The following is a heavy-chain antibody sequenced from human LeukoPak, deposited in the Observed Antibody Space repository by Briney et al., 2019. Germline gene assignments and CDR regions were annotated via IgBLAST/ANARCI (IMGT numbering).Heavy chain of an antibody. CDR2: ISSSGSTI. V-gene: IGHV3-48*03. D-gene: IGHD1-20*01. CDR3: ARGPSGGNNLWMDY. CDR1: EFTLSSYE. J-gene: IGHJ4*02. Sequence: GGSLRLSCAASEFTLSSYEMNWVRQAPGKGLEWVSYISSSGSTIYYADSVKGRFTISRDNAKNSLYLQMISLRTEDTAVYYCARGPSGGNNLWMDYWGQGTLVTVSS.